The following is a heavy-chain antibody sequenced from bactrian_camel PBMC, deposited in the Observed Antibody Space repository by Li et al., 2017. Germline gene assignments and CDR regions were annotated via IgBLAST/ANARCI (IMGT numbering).Heavy chain of an antibody. CDR1: GYTASRNN. D-gene: IGHD2*01. J-gene: IGHJ4*01. V-gene: IGHV3S54*01. Sequence: HVQLVESGGGSVQAGESLTLSCAASGYTASRNNIAWFRQAPGKEREWVAHIYTRGGITYYADSVEGRFTISQDNAKETVHLLSLLEGDLASSGLGTQVTVS. CDR2: IYTRGGIT.